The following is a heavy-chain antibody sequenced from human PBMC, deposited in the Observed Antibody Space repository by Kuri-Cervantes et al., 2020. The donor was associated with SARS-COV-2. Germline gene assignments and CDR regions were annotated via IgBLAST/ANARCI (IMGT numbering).Heavy chain of an antibody. Sequence: ASVKVSCKASGYTFTDYYLHWVRQAPGQGLEWVGWINPDTGYTNYAQKFQGRVTMTRDTSISTAYMELSRLRSDDTAVYYFARGVTIFGVVSYYYYMDVWGKGTTVTVSS. CDR1: GYTFTDYY. CDR3: ARGVTIFGVVSYYYYMDV. D-gene: IGHD3-3*01. V-gene: IGHV1-2*02. CDR2: INPDTGYT. J-gene: IGHJ6*03.